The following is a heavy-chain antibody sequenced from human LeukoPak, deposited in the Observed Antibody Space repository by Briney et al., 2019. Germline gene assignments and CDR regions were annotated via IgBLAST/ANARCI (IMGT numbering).Heavy chain of an antibody. J-gene: IGHJ4*02. CDR3: AKLHDFWGGYYADY. D-gene: IGHD3-3*01. V-gene: IGHV3-23*01. Sequence: GGSLRLSCAASGFTFSTYGMTWGRQAPGKGLEWVSGISGGGGSTYYAGSVKGRFTPSRDNSKNTLYLQMSSLRAEDTAVYYCAKLHDFWGGYYADYWGQGTLVTVSS. CDR2: ISGGGGST. CDR1: GFTFSTYG.